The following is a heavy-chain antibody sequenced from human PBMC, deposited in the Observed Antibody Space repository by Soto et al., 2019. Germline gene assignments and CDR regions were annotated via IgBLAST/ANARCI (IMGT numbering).Heavy chain of an antibody. CDR2: ISGTASRT. CDR3: ARDWGGLGY. Sequence: GGSLRLSCAGSGFTPTTTPLSWVRQPPGKGLEWVTTISGTASRTYYVDSVKGRFFISRDNSKNTVTLQMNNLTVDDTAVYYCARDWGGLGYWGQGTLVTVSS. D-gene: IGHD3-10*01. CDR1: GFTPTTTP. V-gene: IGHV3-23*01. J-gene: IGHJ4*02.